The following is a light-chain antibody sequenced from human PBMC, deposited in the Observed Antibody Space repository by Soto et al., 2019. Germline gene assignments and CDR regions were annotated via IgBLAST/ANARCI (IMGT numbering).Light chain of an antibody. Sequence: QAVVTQPPSASGTPGQRVTISCSGSSSNIGRNTVNWYQQLPGTAPKLLIYNNNQRPSGAPDRFSGSKSGTSASLAISGLQSEDEADYYCAAWDDSLIGYVFGTGTKLTVL. CDR2: NNN. CDR3: AAWDDSLIGYV. CDR1: SSNIGRNT. V-gene: IGLV1-44*01. J-gene: IGLJ1*01.